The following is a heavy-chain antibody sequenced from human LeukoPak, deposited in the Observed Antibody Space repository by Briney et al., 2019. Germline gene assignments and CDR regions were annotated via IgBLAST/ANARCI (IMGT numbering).Heavy chain of an antibody. Sequence: GGSLRLSCAASEFTFSNYAVHWVRQAPGKGLQWVAVISYDGNTIHYADSVKGRFTISRDTSKNTLYLQMNSLRTEDTAVYYCARHRPAKHYYDSSAYSPFDYWGQGTLVTVSS. CDR1: EFTFSNYA. D-gene: IGHD3-22*01. J-gene: IGHJ4*02. V-gene: IGHV3-30-3*01. CDR3: ARHRPAKHYYDSSAYSPFDY. CDR2: ISYDGNTI.